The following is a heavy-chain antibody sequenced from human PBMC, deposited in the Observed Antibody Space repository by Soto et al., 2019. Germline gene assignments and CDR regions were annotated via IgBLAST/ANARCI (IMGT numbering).Heavy chain of an antibody. CDR3: ARHSSGWSFDY. V-gene: IGHV3-48*02. CDR2: ISSSSSTI. Sequence: EVQLVESGGGLVQPGGSLRLSCAASGFTFSSYSMNWVRQAPGKGLEWVSYISSSSSTIYYADSVKGRFTISRDNAKNSLYLQMNSLRDVDTAVYYCARHSSGWSFDYWGQGTLVTVSS. D-gene: IGHD6-19*01. J-gene: IGHJ4*02. CDR1: GFTFSSYS.